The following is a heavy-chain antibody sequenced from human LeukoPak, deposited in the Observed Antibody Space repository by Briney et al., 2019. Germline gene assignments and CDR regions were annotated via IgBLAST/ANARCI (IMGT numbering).Heavy chain of an antibody. CDR2: INHSGST. CDR3: ARRRWFDP. Sequence: PSETLSLTCAVYGGSFSGYYWSWIRQLPGKGLEWIGEINHSGSTNYNPSLKGRVTISVDTSKNQFSLKLSSVTAADTAVYYCARRRWFDPWGQGTLVTVSS. CDR1: GGSFSGYY. V-gene: IGHV4-34*01. J-gene: IGHJ5*02.